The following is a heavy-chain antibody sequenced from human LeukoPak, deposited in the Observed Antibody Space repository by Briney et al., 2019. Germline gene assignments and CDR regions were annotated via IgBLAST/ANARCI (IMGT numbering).Heavy chain of an antibody. CDR1: GGSSSSYY. CDR2: IYTSGNT. V-gene: IGHV4-4*09. CDR3: ASARSNYIDY. Sequence: PSEALSFTCTVSGGSSSSYYWSWIRQPPGKGLEWIGYIYTSGNTNYNPSLKSRVTLSVDTSKNQFSLKLSSVTAADTAVYYCASARSNYIDYWGQGTLVTVSS. D-gene: IGHD3-10*01. J-gene: IGHJ4*02.